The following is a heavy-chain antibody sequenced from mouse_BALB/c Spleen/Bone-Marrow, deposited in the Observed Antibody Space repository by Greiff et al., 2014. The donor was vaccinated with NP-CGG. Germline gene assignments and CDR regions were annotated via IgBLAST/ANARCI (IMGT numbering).Heavy chain of an antibody. Sequence: EVQVVESGPELVKPGASMKISCKASGYSFAGYTMNWVKQSHGKNLEWIGLINPYNGGSSYNQKFKGKATLTVDKSSNTAYMELLSLTSEDSAVYYCAREGYGSSYGFAYWGQGTLVTVSA. CDR2: INPYNGGS. D-gene: IGHD1-1*01. J-gene: IGHJ3*01. CDR1: GYSFAGYT. V-gene: IGHV1-31*01. CDR3: AREGYGSSYGFAY.